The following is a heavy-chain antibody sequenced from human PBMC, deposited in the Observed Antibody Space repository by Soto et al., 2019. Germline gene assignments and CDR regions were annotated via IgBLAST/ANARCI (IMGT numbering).Heavy chain of an antibody. CDR1: GFSVSNNY. J-gene: IGHJ4*02. V-gene: IGHV3-53*01. CDR3: ARALPPGWEIRGGYFDS. Sequence: EVQLVESGGGLIQPGGSLRLSCAASGFSVSNNYMGWVRLAPGKGLEWVSFIYSVGSTYYRDSVKGRFTISRDTSKNIVHLQMNGLRAEDTAVYYCARALPPGWEIRGGYFDSWGQGTLVTASS. CDR2: IYSVGST. D-gene: IGHD3-10*01.